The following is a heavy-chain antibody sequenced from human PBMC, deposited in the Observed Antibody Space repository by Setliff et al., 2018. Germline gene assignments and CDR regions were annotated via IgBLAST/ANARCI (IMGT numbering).Heavy chain of an antibody. Sequence: ASVKVSCKVSGYTLTELSMHWVRQAPGKGLEWMGGFDPEDGETIYAQKFQGRVTMTEDTSTDTAYMELSSLRSEDTAVYYCATDGVITMVRGVLFDFWGQGTLVTVSS. J-gene: IGHJ4*02. CDR2: FDPEDGET. CDR3: ATDGVITMVRGVLFDF. CDR1: GYTLTELS. V-gene: IGHV1-24*01. D-gene: IGHD3-10*01.